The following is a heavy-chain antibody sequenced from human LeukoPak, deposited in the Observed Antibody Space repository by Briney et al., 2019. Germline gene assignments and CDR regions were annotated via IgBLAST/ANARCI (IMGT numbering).Heavy chain of an antibody. CDR3: ARALTGGNWFDP. Sequence: ASVKVSCKASGYTFTSYGISWVRQAPGQGLEWMGWISAYNGNTNYAQKLQGRVTMTTDTSTSTAYMELSSLRSEDTAVYYCARALTGGNWFDPWGQGTLVTVSS. D-gene: IGHD3-16*01. J-gene: IGHJ5*02. V-gene: IGHV1-18*01. CDR1: GYTFTSYG. CDR2: ISAYNGNT.